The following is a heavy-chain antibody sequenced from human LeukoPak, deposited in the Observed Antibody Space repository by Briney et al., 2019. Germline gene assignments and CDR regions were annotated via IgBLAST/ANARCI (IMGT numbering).Heavy chain of an antibody. CDR3: ARVGAARPGPVVIADY. V-gene: IGHV4-59*12. Sequence: SETLSLTCTVSGGSISSYDWSWIRQPPGKGLEWVGYIYYGGSTNYNPSLKSRVTISVDTSKNQFSLKLSSVTAADTAVYYCARVGAARPGPVVIADYWGQGTLVTVSS. CDR1: GGSISSYD. J-gene: IGHJ4*02. CDR2: IYYGGST. D-gene: IGHD6-6*01.